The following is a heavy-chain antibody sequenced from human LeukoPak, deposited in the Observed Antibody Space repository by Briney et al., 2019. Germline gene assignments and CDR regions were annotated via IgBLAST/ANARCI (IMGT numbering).Heavy chain of an antibody. J-gene: IGHJ3*02. CDR1: GFTFSSYG. V-gene: IGHV3-30*18. Sequence: PGGSLRLSCAASGFTFSSYGMHWVRQAPGKGLEWVAVISYDEISKYYADSVKGRFTISRDNSENTLYLQMNSLRAEDTALYYCAKEGPYSSGWSPHDIWGQGTVVTVSS. CDR2: ISYDEISK. CDR3: AKEGPYSSGWSPHDI. D-gene: IGHD6-19*01.